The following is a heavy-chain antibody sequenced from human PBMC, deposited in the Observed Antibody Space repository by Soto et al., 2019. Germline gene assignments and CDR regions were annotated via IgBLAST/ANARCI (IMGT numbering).Heavy chain of an antibody. CDR3: ARGRYGDY. Sequence: QVHLVQSGAEVKKPGASVKVSCKGSGYDFTTYGITWVRQAPGQGLEWMGWISAHNGNTNYAQKLQGRVTVTRDTSTSTAYMKLRSLRSDDTAVYYCARGRYGDYWGQGALVTVSS. V-gene: IGHV1-18*01. CDR1: GYDFTTYG. J-gene: IGHJ4*02. D-gene: IGHD1-1*01. CDR2: ISAHNGNT.